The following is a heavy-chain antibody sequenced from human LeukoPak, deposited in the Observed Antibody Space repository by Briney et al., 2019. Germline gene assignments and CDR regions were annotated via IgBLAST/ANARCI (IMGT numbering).Heavy chain of an antibody. J-gene: IGHJ4*02. CDR2: ILYDGSNK. CDR3: AKDRPPYYYGSGSPDW. V-gene: IGHV3-33*06. Sequence: GGSLRLSCAPSGFTFSSYVMHWGRQAPGKGLEWVAVILYDGSNKYYADSVKGRFTISRDNSKNTLYLKMNSLRAEDTAVYYCAKDRPPYYYGSGSPDWWGQGTLVTVSS. CDR1: GFTFSSYV. D-gene: IGHD3-10*01.